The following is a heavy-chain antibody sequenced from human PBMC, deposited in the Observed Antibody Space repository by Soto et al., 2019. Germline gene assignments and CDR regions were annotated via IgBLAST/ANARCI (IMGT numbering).Heavy chain of an antibody. CDR2: ISAYNGQT. J-gene: IGHJ5*02. D-gene: IGHD3-3*01. CDR3: ARDRHEFWNAYFFDP. CDR1: GYPFHTSG. Sequence: GAPVKVSCKASGYPFHTSGINWVRQAPGQRPEWMGWISAYNGQTGYAQNFQGRVTMATDTSTNTAYMELRNLRSDDTAVYYCARDRHEFWNAYFFDPWGPGTLVTVSS. V-gene: IGHV1-18*01.